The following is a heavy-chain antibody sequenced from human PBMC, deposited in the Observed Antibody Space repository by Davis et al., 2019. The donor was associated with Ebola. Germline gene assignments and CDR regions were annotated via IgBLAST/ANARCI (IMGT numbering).Heavy chain of an antibody. Sequence: AASVKVSCKASGGAFSDYAFSWVRRAPGQGLEWMGGIIPNSGSANYAQKFQGRVAITADESATSVYMELSSLRSEDTAMYYCARARGLAAAGDYWGQGTLVTVSS. CDR3: ARARGLAAAGDY. CDR2: IIPNSGSA. D-gene: IGHD6-13*01. V-gene: IGHV1-69*13. J-gene: IGHJ4*02. CDR1: GGAFSDYA.